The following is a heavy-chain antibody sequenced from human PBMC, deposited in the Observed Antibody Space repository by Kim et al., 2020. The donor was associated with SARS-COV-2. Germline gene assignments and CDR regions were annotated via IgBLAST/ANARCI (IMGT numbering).Heavy chain of an antibody. J-gene: IGHJ3*01. V-gene: IGHV4-39*01. D-gene: IGHD2-15*01. Sequence: YYNLSLKNRRTISVDTSKKQFSLKVTSVTAADTAMYYCARQVVSAWFNFDLWGQGTMVTVSS. CDR3: ARQVVSAWFNFDL.